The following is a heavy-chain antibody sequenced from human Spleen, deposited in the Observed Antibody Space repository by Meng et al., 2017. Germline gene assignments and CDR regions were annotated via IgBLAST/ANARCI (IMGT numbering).Heavy chain of an antibody. V-gene: IGHV3-30*01. Sequence: LSLTCAASGFTFSSYAMHWVRQAPGKGLEWVAVISYDGSNKYYADSVKGRFTISRDNSKNTLYLQMNSLRAEDTAVYYCARVPRGLGRQYGMDVWGQGTTVTVSS. J-gene: IGHJ6*02. CDR1: GFTFSSYA. D-gene: IGHD3-10*01. CDR2: ISYDGSNK. CDR3: ARVPRGLGRQYGMDV.